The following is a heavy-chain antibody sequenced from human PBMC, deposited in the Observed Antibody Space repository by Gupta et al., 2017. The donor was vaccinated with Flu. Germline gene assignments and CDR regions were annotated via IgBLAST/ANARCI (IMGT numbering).Heavy chain of an antibody. J-gene: IGHJ3*02. V-gene: IGHV4-34*01. Sequence: QVQLQQWGAGLLKPSETLSLTCAVYGGSFSGYYWSWIRQPPGKGLEWIGEINHSGSTNYNPSLKSRVTISVDTSKNQFSLKLSSVTAADTAVYYCARGSSIFGVVTMGSRPPRGKHAFDIWGQGTMVTVSS. D-gene: IGHD3-3*01. CDR3: ARGSSIFGVVTMGSRPPRGKHAFDI. CDR2: INHSGST. CDR1: GGSFSGYY.